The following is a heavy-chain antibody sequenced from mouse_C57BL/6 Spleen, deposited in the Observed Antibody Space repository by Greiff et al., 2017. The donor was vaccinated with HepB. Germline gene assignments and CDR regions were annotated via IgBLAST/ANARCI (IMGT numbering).Heavy chain of an antibody. Sequence: QVQLQQPGAELVRPGSSVKLSCKASGYTFTSYWMHWVKQRPIQGLEWIGNIDPSDSETHYNQKFKDKATLTVDKSSSTAYMQLSSLTSEDSAVYYWARSGFTTVVARHWYFDVWGTGTTVTVSS. J-gene: IGHJ1*03. CDR3: ARSGFTTVVARHWYFDV. CDR1: GYTFTSYW. CDR2: IDPSDSET. V-gene: IGHV1-52*01. D-gene: IGHD1-1*01.